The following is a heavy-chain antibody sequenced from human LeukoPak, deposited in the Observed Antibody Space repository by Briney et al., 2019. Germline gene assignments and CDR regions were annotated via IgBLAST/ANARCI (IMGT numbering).Heavy chain of an antibody. D-gene: IGHD5-18*01. J-gene: IGHJ6*03. CDR3: ARALRVLDGIQLWPHYYYYYMDV. V-gene: IGHV1-8*03. CDR1: GYTFTSYD. CDR2: MNPNSGNT. Sequence: ASVKVSCKASGYTFTSYDINWVRQATGQGLEWMGWMNPNSGNTVYAQKFQGRVTITRNTSISTAYMELSSLRSEDTAVYYCARALRVLDGIQLWPHYYYYYMDVWGKGTTVTVSS.